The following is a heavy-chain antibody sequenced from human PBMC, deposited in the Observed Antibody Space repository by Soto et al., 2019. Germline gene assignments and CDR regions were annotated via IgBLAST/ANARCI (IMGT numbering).Heavy chain of an antibody. Sequence: SETLSLTCTVSGGYISGSTSYWGWIRQPPGKGLEWIGNIYYSGNTYYHPSLKSRLTISVDTSKNQFSLRLSSVTAADTAVYYCARWGRITMVREADYWGQGTLVTVSS. CDR1: GGYISGSTSY. CDR3: ARWGRITMVREADY. J-gene: IGHJ4*02. D-gene: IGHD3-10*01. V-gene: IGHV4-39*01. CDR2: IYYSGNT.